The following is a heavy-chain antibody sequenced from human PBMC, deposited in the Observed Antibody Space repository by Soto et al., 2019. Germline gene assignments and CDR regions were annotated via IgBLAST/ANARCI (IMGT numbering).Heavy chain of an antibody. D-gene: IGHD2-2*01. V-gene: IGHV1-69*12. CDR1: GGTFSSYA. Sequence: QVQLVQSGAEVKKPGSSVKVSCKASGGTFSSYAISWVRQAPGQGLEWMGGIIPIFGTANYAQKFQGRVTITADESTSTAYMELSSLRSEDTAVYYCARDHWDIVLVPAAYGMDVWGQGTMVTVSS. CDR2: IIPIFGTA. CDR3: ARDHWDIVLVPAAYGMDV. J-gene: IGHJ6*02.